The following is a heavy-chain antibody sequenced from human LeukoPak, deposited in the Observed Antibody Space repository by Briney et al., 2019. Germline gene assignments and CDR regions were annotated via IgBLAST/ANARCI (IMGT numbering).Heavy chain of an antibody. Sequence: SQTLSLTCTVSGGSISSGSYYWSWIRQPAGKGLEWIGRIYTSGSTNYNPSLKSRVTISVDTSKNQFSLKLNSVTAADTAVYHCARGLGYYDSSVGYWGQGTLVTVSS. D-gene: IGHD3-22*01. J-gene: IGHJ4*02. V-gene: IGHV4-61*02. CDR1: GGSISSGSYY. CDR3: ARGLGYYDSSVGY. CDR2: IYTSGST.